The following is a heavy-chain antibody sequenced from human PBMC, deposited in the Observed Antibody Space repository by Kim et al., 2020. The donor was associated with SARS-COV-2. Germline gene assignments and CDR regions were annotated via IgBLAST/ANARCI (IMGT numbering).Heavy chain of an antibody. J-gene: IGHJ4*02. Sequence: GGSLRLSCAASGFTFSSYGMHWVRQAPGKGLEWVAVISYDGSNKHYADSVKGRFTISRDNSKNTLYLQMNSLRAEDTAVYYCARAHQDYDIMTIYYSVDYCGQETLVTVSS. CDR3: ARAHQDYDIMTIYYSVDY. V-gene: IGHV3-33*05. CDR2: ISYDGSNK. CDR1: GFTFSSYG. D-gene: IGHD3-9*01.